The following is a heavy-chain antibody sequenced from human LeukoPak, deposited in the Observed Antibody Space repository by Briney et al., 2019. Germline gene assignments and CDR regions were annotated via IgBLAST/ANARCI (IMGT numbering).Heavy chain of an antibody. Sequence: SGGSLRLSCAASGFTFSSYWMSWVRQVPGKGLEWVANIKQDGSEKYYVDSVKGRFAISRDNAKNSLGLQMNSLRAEDTAVYYCARGPGGYCSSSSCRFDSWGQGTLVTVSS. CDR1: GFTFSSYW. CDR3: ARGPGGYCSSSSCRFDS. D-gene: IGHD2-15*01. CDR2: IKQDGSEK. V-gene: IGHV3-7*01. J-gene: IGHJ4*02.